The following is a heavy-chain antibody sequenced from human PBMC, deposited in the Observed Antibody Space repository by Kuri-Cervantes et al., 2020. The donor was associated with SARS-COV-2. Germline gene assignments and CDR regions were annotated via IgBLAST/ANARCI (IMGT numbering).Heavy chain of an antibody. Sequence: GESLKXSXAASGXTFSSYAMSWVXXAPGKXLEWXXXISGSGGSTXXADSXXGRFTXXRDNSKNXLYXQMXXLRXXDTAVYYCIXXVPAAFDYWGQGTLVTVSS. J-gene: IGHJ4*02. CDR2: ISGSGGST. V-gene: IGHV3-23*01. CDR1: GXTFSSYA. D-gene: IGHD2-2*01. CDR3: IXXVPAAFDY.